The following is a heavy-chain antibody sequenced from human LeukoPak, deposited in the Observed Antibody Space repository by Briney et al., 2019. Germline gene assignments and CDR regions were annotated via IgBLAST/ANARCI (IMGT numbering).Heavy chain of an antibody. J-gene: IGHJ4*02. Sequence: GESLKISCKGSGYSFSNSWIGWVRQMPGKGLEWMAIIYPGDSGVRYSPSFQGQVTVSADKSIRNAYLQWSSLKASDTAMYFCARGSSGYTYGFDYWGQGTLVTVSS. CDR2: IYPGDSGV. CDR3: ARGSSGYTYGFDY. V-gene: IGHV5-51*01. D-gene: IGHD5-18*01. CDR1: GYSFSNSW.